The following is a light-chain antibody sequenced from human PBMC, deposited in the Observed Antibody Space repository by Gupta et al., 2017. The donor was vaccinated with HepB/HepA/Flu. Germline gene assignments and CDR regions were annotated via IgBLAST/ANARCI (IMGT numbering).Light chain of an antibody. CDR2: AAS. Sequence: DIQMTQSPSSLSASVGDRVTITCRASQSISSYLNWYQQKPGKAPKLLIYAASSLQSGVPSRFSGSGSGTDFTLTISSRQPEDFATYYCQQRYSTPLTFGGGTQVEIK. CDR1: QSISSY. J-gene: IGKJ4*01. V-gene: IGKV1-39*01. CDR3: QQRYSTPLT.